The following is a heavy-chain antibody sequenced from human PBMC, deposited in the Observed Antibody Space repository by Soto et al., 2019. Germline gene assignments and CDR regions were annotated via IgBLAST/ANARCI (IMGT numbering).Heavy chain of an antibody. Sequence: PGESLKISCQGTGYRFSSSWIGWVRQKPGKGLEWLGNVYPSDSDVRYSPAFEGQVTISADNSINTAYFQLLNLKASDTAIYNCTKGATIPFDSWGQGNRHTVSS. CDR3: TKGATIPFDS. V-gene: IGHV5-51*01. D-gene: IGHD3-10*01. CDR1: GYRFSSSW. CDR2: VYPSDSDV. J-gene: IGHJ4*02.